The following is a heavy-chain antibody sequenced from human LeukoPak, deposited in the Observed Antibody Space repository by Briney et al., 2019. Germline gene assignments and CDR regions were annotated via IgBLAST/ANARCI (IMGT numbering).Heavy chain of an antibody. CDR2: ISAYNGNT. J-gene: IGHJ3*02. V-gene: IGHV1-18*01. Sequence: ASVKASCKASGYTFASYGISWVRQAPGHGLEWRGWISAYNGNTNYAQKLQGRVTMTTDTSTSTAYMELRSLRSDDTAVYYCARVYDFADAFDIWGQGTMVTVSS. CDR3: ARVYDFADAFDI. D-gene: IGHD3-3*01. CDR1: GYTFASYG.